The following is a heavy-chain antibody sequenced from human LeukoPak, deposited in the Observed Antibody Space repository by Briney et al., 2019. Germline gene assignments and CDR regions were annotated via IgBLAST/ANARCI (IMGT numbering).Heavy chain of an antibody. CDR1: GGSFSGYY. V-gene: IGHV4-59*08. Sequence: ASETLSLTCAVYGGSFSGYYWSWIRQPPGEGLEWIGYIYYSGSTNYNPSLKSRVTISVDTSKNQFSLKLSSVTAADTAVYYCARHGATGEDYWGQGTLVTVSS. J-gene: IGHJ4*02. CDR2: IYYSGST. D-gene: IGHD3-10*01. CDR3: ARHGATGEDY.